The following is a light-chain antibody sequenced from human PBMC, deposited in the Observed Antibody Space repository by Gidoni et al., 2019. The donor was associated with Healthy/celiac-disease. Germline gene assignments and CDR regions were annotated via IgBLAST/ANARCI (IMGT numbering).Light chain of an antibody. Sequence: VLTQSPATLSLSPGERATLSCRASQSVSSYLAWYQQKPGQAPRLLIYDASNRATGIPARFSGSGSGTDFTLTISSLEPEDFAVYYCQQRSNWLTFXGXTKVXIK. CDR3: QQRSNWLT. CDR2: DAS. J-gene: IGKJ4*01. CDR1: QSVSSY. V-gene: IGKV3-11*01.